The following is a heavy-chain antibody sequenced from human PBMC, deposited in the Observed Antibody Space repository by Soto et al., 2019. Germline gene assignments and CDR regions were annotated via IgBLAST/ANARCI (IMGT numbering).Heavy chain of an antibody. D-gene: IGHD6-13*01. CDR1: GFTFNDYS. Sequence: DEQQVEFGGGFAQPGRSLRLSCAASGFTFNDYSMHWVRQAPGKGLEWVSGISGNSGAIGYAESAKGRFTISRDNAKNSLHLQMNSLRAEDSALYYCAKGSAAAGGKIGYFDYWGQGTVVTVSS. J-gene: IGHJ4*02. CDR2: ISGNSGAI. V-gene: IGHV3-9*01. CDR3: AKGSAAAGGKIGYFDY.